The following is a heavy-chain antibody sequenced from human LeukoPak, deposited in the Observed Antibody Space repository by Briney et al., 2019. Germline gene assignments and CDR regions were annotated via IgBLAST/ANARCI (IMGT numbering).Heavy chain of an antibody. CDR3: ARGRGRGWYVGVGFDP. CDR1: GYTFTSYG. V-gene: IGHV1-8*02. D-gene: IGHD6-19*01. J-gene: IGHJ5*02. CDR2: MNPNSGNT. Sequence: ASVKVSCKASGYTFTSYGISWVRQATGQGLEWMGWMNPNSGNTGYAQKFQGRVTMTRNTSISTAYMELSSLRSEDTAVYYCARGRGRGWYVGVGFDPWGQGTLVTVSS.